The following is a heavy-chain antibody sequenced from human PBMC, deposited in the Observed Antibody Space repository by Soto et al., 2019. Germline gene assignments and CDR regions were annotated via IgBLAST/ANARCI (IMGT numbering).Heavy chain of an antibody. CDR3: ARVRQVVGYFYYYMDV. CDR1: GYTFTNYG. J-gene: IGHJ6*03. CDR2: ISAYSGDT. V-gene: IGHV1-18*01. Sequence: QVQLLQSGAEVKKPGASVKVSCKASGYTFTNYGITWVRQAPGKGLVWMGWISAYSGDTHYTQRLQARVTMTTDTSTSTAYMELRGLRSDDTAVYCCARVRQVVGYFYYYMDVWGKGTTVTVSS. D-gene: IGHD6-6*01.